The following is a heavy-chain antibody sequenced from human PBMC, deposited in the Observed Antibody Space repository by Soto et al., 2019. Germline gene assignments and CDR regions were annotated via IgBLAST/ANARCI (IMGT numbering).Heavy chain of an antibody. Sequence: GGSLRLSCSASGFTFSSYAMHWVRQAPGKGLEYVSAISSNGGSTYYEDSVKGRFTISRDNSKNTLYLQMSSLRAEDTAVYYCVKDNLYNGKGPESTVGYWGQGTLVTVSS. CDR2: ISSNGGST. V-gene: IGHV3-64D*08. CDR1: GFTFSSYA. D-gene: IGHD4-17*01. CDR3: VKDNLYNGKGPESTVGY. J-gene: IGHJ4*02.